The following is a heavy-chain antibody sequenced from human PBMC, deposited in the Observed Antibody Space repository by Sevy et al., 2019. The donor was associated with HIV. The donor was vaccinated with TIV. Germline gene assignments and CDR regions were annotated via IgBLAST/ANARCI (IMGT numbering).Heavy chain of an antibody. V-gene: IGHV1-18*01. CDR1: GYTFDSYG. CDR2: IGAYNGNI. Sequence: ASVKVSCKASGYTFDSYGISWVRQAPGQGLEWMGWIGAYNGNIKYAQNIQDRVTMTTDASTGTAYMGLRSLRSDDTAVYFCARISTVRGKFNWFDPWGQGTLVTVSS. CDR3: ARISTVRGKFNWFDP. J-gene: IGHJ5*02. D-gene: IGHD3-10*01.